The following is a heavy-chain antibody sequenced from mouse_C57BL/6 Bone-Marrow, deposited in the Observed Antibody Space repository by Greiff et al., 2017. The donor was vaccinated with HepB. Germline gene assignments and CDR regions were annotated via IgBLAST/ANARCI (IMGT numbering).Heavy chain of an antibody. J-gene: IGHJ1*03. CDR2: INPNNGGT. V-gene: IGHV1-26*01. Sequence: EVQLQQSGPELVKPGASVKISCKASGYTFTDYYMNWVKQSHGKSLEWIGDINPNNGGTSYNQKFKGKATLTVDKSSSTAYMELRSLTSEDSAVYYCARSPIGWLLQNWYFDVWGTGTTVTVSS. D-gene: IGHD2-3*01. CDR3: ARSPIGWLLQNWYFDV. CDR1: GYTFTDYY.